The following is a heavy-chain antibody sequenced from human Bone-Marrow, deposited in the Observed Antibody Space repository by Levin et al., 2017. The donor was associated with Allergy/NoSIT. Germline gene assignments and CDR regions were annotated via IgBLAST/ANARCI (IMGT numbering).Heavy chain of an antibody. V-gene: IGHV4-38-2*02. CDR2: IYHSGMT. CDR3: ARDGYVGDGYDFDY. J-gene: IGHJ4*02. D-gene: IGHD5-24*01. CDR1: NYSISSGYY. Sequence: SETLSLTCEVSNYSISSGYYWGWFRQPPGKGLEWIGSIYHSGMTYYNPSLKSRVTLSVDTSKNKFSLNLKPVTAADTAMYYCARDGYVGDGYDFDYWGQGILVTVSS.